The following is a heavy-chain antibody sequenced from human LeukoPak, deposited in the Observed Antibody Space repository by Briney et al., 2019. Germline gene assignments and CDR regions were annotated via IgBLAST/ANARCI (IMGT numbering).Heavy chain of an antibody. Sequence: ASVTVSCKASGYTFTSYGISWVRQAPGQGLEWMGWINPNSGGTNYAQKFQGRVTMTRDTSISTAYMELSRLRSDDTAVYYCARDRSGSSDYWGQGTLVTVSS. CDR2: INPNSGGT. CDR3: ARDRSGSSDY. CDR1: GYTFTSYG. J-gene: IGHJ4*02. V-gene: IGHV1-2*02. D-gene: IGHD1-26*01.